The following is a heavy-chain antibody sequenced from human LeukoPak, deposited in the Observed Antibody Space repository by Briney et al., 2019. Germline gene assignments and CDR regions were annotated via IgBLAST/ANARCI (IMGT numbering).Heavy chain of an antibody. J-gene: IGHJ4*02. CDR2: ISSSSSTI. CDR3: ARGFRSGSYSAFDY. CDR1: GFTLSSYS. V-gene: IGHV3-48*02. D-gene: IGHD1-26*01. Sequence: GGSLRLSCAASGFTLSSYSMSWVRHAPGKGLEWVSYISSSSSTIYYADSVKGRFTISRDNAKNSLYLQMNSLRDEDTAVYYCARGFRSGSYSAFDYWGQGTLVTVSS.